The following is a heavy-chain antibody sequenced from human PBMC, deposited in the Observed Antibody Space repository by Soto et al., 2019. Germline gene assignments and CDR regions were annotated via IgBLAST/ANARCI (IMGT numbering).Heavy chain of an antibody. D-gene: IGHD2-2*01. Sequence: GASVKVSCKASGYTFTSYGISWVRQAPGQGLEWMGWISAYNGNTNYAQRLQGRVTMTTDTSTSTAYMELRSLRSDDTAVYYCARDAVPAAGPSWFDPWGQGTLVTVSS. CDR1: GYTFTSYG. CDR2: ISAYNGNT. CDR3: ARDAVPAAGPSWFDP. J-gene: IGHJ5*02. V-gene: IGHV1-18*04.